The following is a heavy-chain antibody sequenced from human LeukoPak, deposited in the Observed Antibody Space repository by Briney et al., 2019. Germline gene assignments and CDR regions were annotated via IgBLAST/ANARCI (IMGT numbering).Heavy chain of an antibody. Sequence: APVKVSCKASGYTFTSYGISWVRQAPGQGLEWMGWISAYNGNTNYAQKLQGRVTMTTDTSTSTAYMELRSLRSDDTAVYYCARRYCSGGSCYDYFDYWGQGTLVTVSS. D-gene: IGHD2-15*01. CDR2: ISAYNGNT. CDR3: ARRYCSGGSCYDYFDY. V-gene: IGHV1-18*01. J-gene: IGHJ4*02. CDR1: GYTFTSYG.